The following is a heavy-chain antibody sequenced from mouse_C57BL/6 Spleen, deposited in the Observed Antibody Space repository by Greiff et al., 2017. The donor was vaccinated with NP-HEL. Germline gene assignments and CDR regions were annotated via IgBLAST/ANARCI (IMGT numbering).Heavy chain of an antibody. V-gene: IGHV14-2*01. J-gene: IGHJ3*01. Sequence: VQLQQSGAELVKPGASVKLSCTASGFTFTDYYMHWVKQRTEQGLEWIGGIYPEDGDTKYTPKFQGKATITADKSSNTAYLQLSSLTSEDTAVYYCAPYDYDRVFAYWGQGTLVTVSA. CDR1: GFTFTDYY. CDR3: APYDYDRVFAY. D-gene: IGHD2-4*01. CDR2: IYPEDGDT.